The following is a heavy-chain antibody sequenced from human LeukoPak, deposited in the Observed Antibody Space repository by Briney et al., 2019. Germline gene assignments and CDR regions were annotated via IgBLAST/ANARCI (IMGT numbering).Heavy chain of an antibody. J-gene: IGHJ6*02. CDR2: IIPILGIA. CDR1: GCTFSSYA. CDR3: ARDGDTYYYDSSGSTDNYYGMDV. D-gene: IGHD3-22*01. V-gene: IGHV1-69*04. Sequence: ASVKVSCKASGCTFSSYAISWVRQAPGQGLEWMGRIIPILGIANYAQKFQGRVTITADKSTSTAYMELSSLRSEDTAVYYCARDGDTYYYDSSGSTDNYYGMDVWGQGTTVTVSS.